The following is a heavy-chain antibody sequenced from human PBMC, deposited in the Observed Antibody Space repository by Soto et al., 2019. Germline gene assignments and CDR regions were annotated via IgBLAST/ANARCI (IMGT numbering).Heavy chain of an antibody. Sequence: SETLSLTCTVSGSSISSYYWSWIRQPPGKGLEWIGYIYYTGSTNSNPSLKTRVTISVDTSKNKFSLKLSSVNAADTAVYYCARHSHNQLFPIGPIDYWGQGTLVAVSS. CDR3: ARHSHNQLFPIGPIDY. CDR1: GSSISSYY. CDR2: IYYTGST. D-gene: IGHD2-2*01. J-gene: IGHJ4*02. V-gene: IGHV4-59*08.